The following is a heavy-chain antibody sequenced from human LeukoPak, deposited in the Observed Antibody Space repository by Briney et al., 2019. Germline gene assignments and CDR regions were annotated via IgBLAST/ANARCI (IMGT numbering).Heavy chain of an antibody. CDR1: GFTFSSYA. CDR3: ARRRDTYYYGSGSYYPIYYFGY. CDR2: ISGSGGST. Sequence: GGPLRLSCAASGFTFSSYAMSWVRQAPGKGLEWVSAISGSGGSTYYADSVKGRFTISRDNSKNTLYLQMNSLRAEDTAVYYCARRRDTYYYGSGSYYPIYYFGYWGQGTLVTVSS. J-gene: IGHJ4*02. V-gene: IGHV3-23*01. D-gene: IGHD3-10*01.